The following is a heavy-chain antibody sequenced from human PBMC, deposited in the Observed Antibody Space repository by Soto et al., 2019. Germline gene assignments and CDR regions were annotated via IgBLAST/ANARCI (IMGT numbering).Heavy chain of an antibody. CDR2: ISYSGST. V-gene: IGHV4-31*02. CDR3: ATDNDYSVCGYHTTSAAHRQH. J-gene: IGHJ1*01. D-gene: IGHD3-3*01. CDR1: GGTIRRGGYY. Sequence: NLPLTWSVSGGTIRRGGYYLCWIRQYPGKGLEWIGYISYSGSTYYNPSLKSRITISVDTSKNQFILKLRSVTAADTAGYYCATDNDYSVCGYHTTSAAHRQHSDLGKLAIV.